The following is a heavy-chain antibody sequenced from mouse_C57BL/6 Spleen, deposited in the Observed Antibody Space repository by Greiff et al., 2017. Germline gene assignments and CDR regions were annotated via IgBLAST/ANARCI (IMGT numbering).Heavy chain of an antibody. J-gene: IGHJ1*03. V-gene: IGHV1-85*01. Sequence: LVESGPELVKPGASVKLSCKASGYTFTSYDINWVKQRPGQGLEWIGWIYPRDGSTKYNEKFKGKATLTVDTSSSTAYMELHSLTSEDSAVYFCARSYYGSSWYFDVWGTGTTVTVSS. CDR1: GYTFTSYD. D-gene: IGHD1-1*01. CDR2: IYPRDGST. CDR3: ARSYYGSSWYFDV.